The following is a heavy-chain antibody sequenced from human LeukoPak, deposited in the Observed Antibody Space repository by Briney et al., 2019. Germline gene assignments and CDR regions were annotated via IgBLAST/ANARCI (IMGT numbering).Heavy chain of an antibody. V-gene: IGHV1-2*06. CDR2: INPNSGGT. D-gene: IGHD2-21*02. Sequence: ASVKVSCKASGYTFTGYYMHWVRQAPGQGLEWMGRINPNSGGTNYAQKFQGRVTMTRDTSISTAYMELSRLRSDDTAVYYCARESCGGDCYDFDYWGQGTLVTVSS. CDR3: ARESCGGDCYDFDY. CDR1: GYTFTGYY. J-gene: IGHJ4*02.